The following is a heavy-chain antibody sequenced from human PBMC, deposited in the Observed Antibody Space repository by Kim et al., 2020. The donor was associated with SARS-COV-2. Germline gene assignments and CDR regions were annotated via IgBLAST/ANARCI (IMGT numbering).Heavy chain of an antibody. Sequence: YADSVKGRLTISRDNSKNTLYRKISSLRADETAVFYCAKSYSITYNDAFDVWGQGTMVTVSS. D-gene: IGHD6-13*01. V-gene: IGHV3-23*01. J-gene: IGHJ3*01. CDR3: AKSYSITYNDAFDV.